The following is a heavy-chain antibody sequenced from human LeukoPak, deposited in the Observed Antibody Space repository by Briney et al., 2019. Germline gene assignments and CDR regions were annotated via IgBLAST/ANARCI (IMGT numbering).Heavy chain of an antibody. Sequence: GRSLRLSCAASGFTFSSYSMNWVRQAPGKGLEWVSYISSSSSTIYYADSVKGRFTISRDNAKNSLYLQMNSLRAEDTAVYYCARDQGGTTPDAFDIWGQGTMVTVSS. D-gene: IGHD1-1*01. J-gene: IGHJ3*02. CDR3: ARDQGGTTPDAFDI. CDR2: ISSSSSTI. V-gene: IGHV3-48*01. CDR1: GFTFSSYS.